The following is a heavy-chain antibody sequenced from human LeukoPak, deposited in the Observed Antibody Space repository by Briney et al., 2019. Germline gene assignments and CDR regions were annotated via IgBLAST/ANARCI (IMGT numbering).Heavy chain of an antibody. V-gene: IGHV1-2*02. D-gene: IGHD1-26*01. CDR3: ARDLRGLGDYFDY. CDR2: IKPDSGGT. CDR1: GYSFTGYY. J-gene: IGHJ4*02. Sequence: ASVNVSSMASGYSFTGYYMHWMRKAPGQGLEWMGWIKPDSGGTNYAQMFQGRVTMTRDTSTSTAYMEVRRLTSDDTAIYFCARDLRGLGDYFDYWGRGTLVTVSS.